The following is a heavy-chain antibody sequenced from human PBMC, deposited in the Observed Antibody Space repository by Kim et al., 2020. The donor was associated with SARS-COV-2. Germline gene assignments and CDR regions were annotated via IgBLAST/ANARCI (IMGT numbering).Heavy chain of an antibody. CDR1: GLTFSNKC. J-gene: IGHJ4*02. V-gene: IGHV3-66*02. CDR3: AVSSSAYYHDFDS. Sequence: GGSLRLSCAASGLTFSNKCLDWVRQTPGKGLEWVAIIYSGGRLFYADSVEDRFTITWNTSQSTLSLQMTTLRIEDTAVYYCAVSSSAYYHDFDSWGQGTLVTVSS. D-gene: IGHD1-26*01. CDR2: IYSGGRL.